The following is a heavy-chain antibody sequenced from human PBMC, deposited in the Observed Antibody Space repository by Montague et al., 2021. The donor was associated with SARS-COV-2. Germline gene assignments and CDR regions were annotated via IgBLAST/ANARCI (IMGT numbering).Heavy chain of an antibody. CDR3: ARREYSYGWGV. CDR1: GGPISGSSDY. CDR2: VDYSGNT. V-gene: IGHV4-39*01. J-gene: IGHJ4*02. Sequence: SQTLSLTCTVTGGPISGSSDYWGWIRQSPGKGLDWIASVDYSGNTYYSPSLKSRLTISVDTSKNQSSLKLNTVTAADTALYYCARREYSYGWGVWGQGTLVTVSS. D-gene: IGHD5-18*01.